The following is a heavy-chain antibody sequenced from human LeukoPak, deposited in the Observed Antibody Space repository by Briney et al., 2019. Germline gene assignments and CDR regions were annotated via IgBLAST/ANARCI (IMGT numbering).Heavy chain of an antibody. CDR3: AKDYDPSSSWTLYYYYYGMDV. CDR1: GFTFSSYG. Sequence: PGGSLRLSCAASGFTFSSYGMHWVRQAPGKGLEWVAVISYDGSNKYYADSVKGRFTISRDNSKNTLYLQMNSLRAEDTAVYYCAKDYDPSSSWTLYYYYYGMDVWGQGTTVTVSS. J-gene: IGHJ6*02. D-gene: IGHD6-13*01. V-gene: IGHV3-30*18. CDR2: ISYDGSNK.